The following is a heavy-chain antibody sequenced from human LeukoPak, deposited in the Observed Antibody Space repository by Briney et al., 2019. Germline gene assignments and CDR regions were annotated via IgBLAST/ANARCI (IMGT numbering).Heavy chain of an antibody. CDR2: INPNGGGT. Sequence: ASVKVSCKASGYTFTGYYMHWVRQAPGQGLEWMGRINPNGGGTNYAQKFQGRVTMTRDTSISTAYMELSRLRSDDTAVYYRARVSYYYDSSGYYYFDYWGQGTLVAVSS. D-gene: IGHD3-22*01. CDR1: GYTFTGYY. CDR3: ARVSYYYDSSGYYYFDY. V-gene: IGHV1-2*06. J-gene: IGHJ4*02.